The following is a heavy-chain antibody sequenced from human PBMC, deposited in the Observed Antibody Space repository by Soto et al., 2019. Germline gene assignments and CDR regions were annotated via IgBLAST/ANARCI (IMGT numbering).Heavy chain of an antibody. CDR1: GFTFISYS. J-gene: IGHJ3*02. CDR2: ISSSSSYI. CDR3: ARGLPNAFDI. V-gene: IGHV3-21*01. Sequence: GGSLRLSCAASGFTFISYSMNWVRQAPGKGLEWVSSISSSSSYIYYADSVKGRFTISRDNAKNSLYLQMNSLRAEDTAVYYCARGLPNAFDIWGQGTMVTVSS. D-gene: IGHD2-15*01.